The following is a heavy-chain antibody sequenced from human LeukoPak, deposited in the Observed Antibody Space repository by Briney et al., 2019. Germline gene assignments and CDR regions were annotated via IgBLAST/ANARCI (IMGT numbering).Heavy chain of an antibody. D-gene: IGHD6-19*01. CDR2: ISYDGSNK. V-gene: IGHV3-30*04. J-gene: IGHJ5*02. CDR3: AREKVSGWENNWFDP. CDR1: GFTFSSYA. Sequence: GRSLRLSCAASGFTFSSYAMHWVRQAPGKGLEWVAVISYDGSNKYYADSVKGRFTISRDNSKNTLYLQMNSLRAEDTAVYYCAREKVSGWENNWFDPWGQGTLVTVSS.